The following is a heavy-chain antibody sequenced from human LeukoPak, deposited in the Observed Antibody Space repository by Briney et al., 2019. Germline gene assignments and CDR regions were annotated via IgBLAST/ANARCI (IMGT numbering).Heavy chain of an antibody. D-gene: IGHD1-26*01. CDR1: GGSISSYY. CDR2: IYYSGST. Sequence: PSETLSLTCTVSGGSISSYYWSWIRQLPGKGLEWIGYIYYSGSTNYNPSLKSRVTISVDTSKNQFSLKLSSVTAADTAVYYCARDGGEGGATFDYWGQGTLVTVSS. CDR3: ARDGGEGGATFDY. V-gene: IGHV4-59*01. J-gene: IGHJ4*02.